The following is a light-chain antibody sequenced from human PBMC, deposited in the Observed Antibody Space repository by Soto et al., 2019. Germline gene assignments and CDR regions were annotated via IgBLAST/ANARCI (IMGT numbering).Light chain of an antibody. Sequence: QSALTQPASVSGSPGQSITISCTGTSSDVGGYNYVSWYQQHPGKAPKLMIYEVTNRPSGVSNRFSGSKSGNTASLTISGLQAEDEAEYYCSSYTSSFTPVFGGVTKLTVL. CDR3: SSYTSSFTPV. J-gene: IGLJ3*02. CDR2: EVT. V-gene: IGLV2-14*01. CDR1: SSDVGGYNY.